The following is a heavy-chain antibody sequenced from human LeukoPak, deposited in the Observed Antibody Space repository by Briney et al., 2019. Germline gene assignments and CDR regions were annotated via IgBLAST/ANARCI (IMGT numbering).Heavy chain of an antibody. J-gene: IGHJ4*02. V-gene: IGHV3-53*01. CDR2: IYSGGST. CDR1: GFTVSSNY. CDR3: ARGDSNYDFWSGLDY. Sequence: GGSLRLSCAASGFTVSSNYMSWVRLAPGKRLEWVSVIYSGGSTYYADSVKGRFTISRDNSKNTLYLQMNSLRAEDTAVYYCARGDSNYDFWSGLDYWGQGTLVTVSS. D-gene: IGHD3-3*01.